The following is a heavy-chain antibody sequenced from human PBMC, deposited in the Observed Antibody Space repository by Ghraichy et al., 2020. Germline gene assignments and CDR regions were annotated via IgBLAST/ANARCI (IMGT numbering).Heavy chain of an antibody. CDR3: ARAGGGKSPYYYDYYTDV. Sequence: GGSLRLSCAATGFSVSNNFMSWVRQAPGKGLEWVSVIHTGGNTDYADSVKGRFTVSRDLSKNTVYLQLNSLRAEDTAVYFCARAGGGKSPYYYDYYTDVWGKGTTVTVSS. CDR2: IHTGGNT. V-gene: IGHV3-66*01. CDR1: GFSVSNNF. D-gene: IGHD4-23*01. J-gene: IGHJ6*03.